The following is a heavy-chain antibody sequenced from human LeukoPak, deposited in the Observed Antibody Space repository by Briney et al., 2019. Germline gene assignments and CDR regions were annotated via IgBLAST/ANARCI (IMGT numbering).Heavy chain of an antibody. CDR1: SASISSYY. D-gene: IGHD6-19*01. V-gene: IGHV4-59*01. Sequence: SETLSLTCTVSSASISSYYWGWIRQSPGKGLEWTGYIQNTGGTNYNPSLKSRVSISKDTSKNQFSLQVRSVTAADTAVYYCVKHGSGWSFDYWGQGTLVTVSS. CDR2: IQNTGGT. J-gene: IGHJ4*02. CDR3: VKHGSGWSFDY.